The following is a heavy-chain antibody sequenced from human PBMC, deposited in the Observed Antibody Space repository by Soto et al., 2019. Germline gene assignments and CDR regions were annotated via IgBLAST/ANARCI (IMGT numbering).Heavy chain of an antibody. V-gene: IGHV3-23*01. J-gene: IGHJ5*02. D-gene: IGHD6-13*01. CDR2: ISGSGGST. CDR1: GFTFSSYA. Sequence: EVQLLESGGGLVQPGGSLRLSCAASGFTFSSYAMSWVRQAPGKGLEWVSAISGSGGSTYYADSVKGRFTISRDNSKNTLYLQMNSLRAEDTAAYYCAKDPYSSSWYGENWFDPWGQGTLVTVSS. CDR3: AKDPYSSSWYGENWFDP.